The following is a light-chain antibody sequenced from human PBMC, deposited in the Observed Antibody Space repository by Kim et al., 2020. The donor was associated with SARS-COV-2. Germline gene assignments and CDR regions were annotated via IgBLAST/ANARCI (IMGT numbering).Light chain of an antibody. Sequence: PRQGVTISCSGSSSNSGSNTVKWHQQLPGTAPKLLVYSNNQRPSGVPDRFSGYKYGTSASLAISGLQSEDEADYYCAAWDDSLNVVFGGGTKVTVL. CDR1: SSNSGSNT. J-gene: IGLJ3*02. CDR2: SNN. V-gene: IGLV1-44*01. CDR3: AAWDDSLNVV.